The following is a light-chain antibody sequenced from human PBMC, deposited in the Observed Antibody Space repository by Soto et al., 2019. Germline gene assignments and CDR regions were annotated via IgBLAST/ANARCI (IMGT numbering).Light chain of an antibody. V-gene: IGLV2-14*01. J-gene: IGLJ2*01. Sequence: QSVLTQPASVSESPGQSITISCTGTSSDIGVSTFVSWYQQHPGKAPELIIYEVSERPSGVSHRFSGSKSGNTASLTISGLQAEDEADYYCSSYTTSHTLVCGGGTTLTVL. CDR1: SSDIGVSTF. CDR2: EVS. CDR3: SSYTTSHTLV.